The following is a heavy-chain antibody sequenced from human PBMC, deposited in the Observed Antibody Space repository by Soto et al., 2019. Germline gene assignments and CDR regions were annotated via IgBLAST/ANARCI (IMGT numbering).Heavy chain of an antibody. J-gene: IGHJ6*03. CDR1: GFTFSSYA. V-gene: IGHV3-23*05. D-gene: IGHD2-2*01. Sequence: GGSLRLSCAASGFTFSSYAMSWVRQAPGKGLEWVSAIDNSGTSTYYAEYVKGRFTISRDNSKNTVYLQMNSLRVEDTAVYFCAKVRYTTWSCYCLDVWGKGTTVTVSS. CDR2: IDNSGTST. CDR3: AKVRYTTWSCYCLDV.